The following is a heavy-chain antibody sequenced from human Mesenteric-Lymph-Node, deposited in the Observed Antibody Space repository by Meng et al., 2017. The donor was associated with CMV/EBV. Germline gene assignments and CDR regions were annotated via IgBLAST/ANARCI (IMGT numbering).Heavy chain of an antibody. CDR3: ARVPHHDYIRT. J-gene: IGHJ5*02. CDR1: GFTFSSYA. V-gene: IGHV3-21*01. CDR2: ISSSSSYI. Sequence: GESLKISCAASGFTFSSYAMHWVRQAPGKGLEWVSSISSSSSYIYYADSVKGRFTISRDNAKNSLYLQMNSLRAEDTAVYYCARVPHHDYIRTWGQGTLVTVSS. D-gene: IGHD4-11*01.